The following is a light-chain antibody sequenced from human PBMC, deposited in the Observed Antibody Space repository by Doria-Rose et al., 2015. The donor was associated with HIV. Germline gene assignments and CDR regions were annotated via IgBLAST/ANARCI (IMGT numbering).Light chain of an antibody. CDR1: QTVSTY. CDR3: QQTYRSPPWT. J-gene: IGKJ1*01. CDR2: AAS. V-gene: IGKV1-39*01. Sequence: DIRMTQSPSSLSASIGDRVTITCRASQTVSTYLNWFQQEPGKAPKLLIYAASRLQSGVPSRFSGSGSGTDFTLTISGLQPGDFATYYCQQTYRSPPWTFGQGTKGEMK.